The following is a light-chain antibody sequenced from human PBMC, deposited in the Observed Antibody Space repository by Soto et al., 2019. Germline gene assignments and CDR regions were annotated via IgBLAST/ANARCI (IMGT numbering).Light chain of an antibody. CDR3: QQFDNLPLT. CDR2: DAS. CDR1: QDINNS. J-gene: IGKJ4*01. Sequence: DIQMTQSLSSLSASVGDRVTITCQANQDINNSLNWYQQRPGEAPKLLIYDASILEAGIPSRCSGSGFGTTFTLTISSLQPEDFATYYSQQFDNLPLTFGGGTKVELK. V-gene: IGKV1-33*01.